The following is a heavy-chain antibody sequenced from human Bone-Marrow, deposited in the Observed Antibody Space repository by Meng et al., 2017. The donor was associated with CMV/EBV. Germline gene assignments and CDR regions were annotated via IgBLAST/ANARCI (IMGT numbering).Heavy chain of an antibody. Sequence: ASVKVSCKASGYIFTDSYIHWVRQAPGQGLEWMGWINPNSGGTNYAQKFQGRVTMTRDTSVSTGYMEVSRLRSDDTAVYYCARSLENLFDPWGQGTLVTVSS. D-gene: IGHD1-1*01. V-gene: IGHV1-2*02. CDR1: GYIFTDSY. J-gene: IGHJ5*02. CDR2: INPNSGGT. CDR3: ARSLENLFDP.